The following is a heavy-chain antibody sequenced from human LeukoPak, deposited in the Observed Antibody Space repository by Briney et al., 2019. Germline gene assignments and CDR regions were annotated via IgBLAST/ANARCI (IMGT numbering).Heavy chain of an antibody. CDR2: LSYDGSNN. J-gene: IGHJ4*02. CDR1: GFTFSNYG. D-gene: IGHD6-13*01. CDR3: ARGLDSSSGGVFSD. Sequence: GGYLRLSCAASGFTFSNYGMHWVRQAPGKGLEWVAVLSYDGSNNYYADSVKGRFTISRDNSKNTLYLQMNSLRAEDTAVYYCARGLDSSSGGVFSDWGQGTLVAVSS. V-gene: IGHV3-30*03.